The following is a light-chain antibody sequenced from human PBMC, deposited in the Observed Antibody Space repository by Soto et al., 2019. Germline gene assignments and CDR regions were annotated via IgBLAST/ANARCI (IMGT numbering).Light chain of an antibody. CDR3: HHYCSSPPYT. CDR2: GSS. CDR1: QSVTNNY. J-gene: IGKJ2*01. V-gene: IGKV3-20*01. Sequence: EVVLTQSPGTLSLSPGERATLSCRASQSVTNNYLAWYQQRPGQAPRLLIFGSSDRATGIPDRFSGSGSGPDFTLTISSLQPEDFPLSYCHHYCSSPPYTFGHATKLDIK.